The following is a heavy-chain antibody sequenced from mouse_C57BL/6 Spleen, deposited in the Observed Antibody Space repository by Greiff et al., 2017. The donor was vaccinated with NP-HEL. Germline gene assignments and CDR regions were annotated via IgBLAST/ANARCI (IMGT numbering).Heavy chain of an antibody. D-gene: IGHD1-1*01. CDR1: GFTFSSYG. CDR2: ISSGGSYT. V-gene: IGHV5-6*01. CDR3: ARGGTTVVDWYFDV. Sequence: EVQRVESGGDLVKPGGSLKLSCAASGFTFSSYGMSWVRQTPDKRLEWVATISSGGSYTYYPDSVKGRFTISRDNAKNTLYLQMSSLKSEDTAMYYCARGGTTVVDWYFDVWGTGTTVTVSS. J-gene: IGHJ1*03.